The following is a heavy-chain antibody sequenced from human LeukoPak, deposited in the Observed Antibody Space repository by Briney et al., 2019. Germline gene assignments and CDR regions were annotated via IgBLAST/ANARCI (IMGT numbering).Heavy chain of an antibody. V-gene: IGHV4-30-4*01. J-gene: IGHJ6*03. CDR1: GGSMISADTY. CDR3: ARALFTSHSSYFYYLDV. CDR2: FYYNGRT. D-gene: IGHD2/OR15-2a*01. Sequence: PSQTLSLTCTVSGGSMISADTYWTWIRQSPGKGLEWIGYFYYNGRTYYNPSLKSRVTISVDTSTDRFSLNMDSVTAADTATYYCARALFTSHSSYFYYLDVWGKGTTVTVSS.